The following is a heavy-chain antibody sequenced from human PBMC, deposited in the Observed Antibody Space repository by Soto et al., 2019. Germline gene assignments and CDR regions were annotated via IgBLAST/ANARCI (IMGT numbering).Heavy chain of an antibody. V-gene: IGHV1-2*02. J-gene: IGHJ4*02. CDR3: ARGRNTENSTPLYDY. CDR2: INPNSGAT. D-gene: IGHD2-2*01. CDR1: GYTFTDYY. Sequence: GASVKVSCKASGYTFTDYYMHWVRQAPGQGLEWVGWINPNSGATNFAEKFQGRISMTSDTSITTAYMELNRLRSDDTAIYYCARGRNTENSTPLYDYWGQGVLVTVSS.